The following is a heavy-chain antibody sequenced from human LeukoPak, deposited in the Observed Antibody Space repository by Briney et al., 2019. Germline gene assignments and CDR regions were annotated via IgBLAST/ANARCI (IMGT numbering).Heavy chain of an antibody. Sequence: GESLKISCKGSGYSFSSYWIGWVRQMPGKGLEWMGIIYPGDSDTRYSPSFQAQVTMSADKSISTAYLPWNSLKAPDTAMYSCARAVAARSFDYWGQGILVTVSS. J-gene: IGHJ4*02. CDR2: IYPGDSDT. CDR3: ARAVAARSFDY. V-gene: IGHV5-51*01. D-gene: IGHD6-6*01. CDR1: GYSFSSYW.